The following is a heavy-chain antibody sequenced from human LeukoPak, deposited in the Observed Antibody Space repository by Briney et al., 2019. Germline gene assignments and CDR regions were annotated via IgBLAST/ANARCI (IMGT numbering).Heavy chain of an antibody. D-gene: IGHD3-22*01. CDR1: GYTFTSYD. CDR3: AREYYDSSGYYIFDY. J-gene: IGHJ4*02. V-gene: IGHV1-2*02. CDR2: INPNSGGT. Sequence: ASVKVSCTASGYTFTSYDINWVRQAPGQGLEWMGWINPNSGGTNYAQKFQGRVTMTRDTSISTAYMELSRLRSDDTAVYYCAREYYDSSGYYIFDYWGQGTLVTVSS.